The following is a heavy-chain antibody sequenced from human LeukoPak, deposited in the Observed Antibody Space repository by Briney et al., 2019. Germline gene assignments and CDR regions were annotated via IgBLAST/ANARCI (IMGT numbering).Heavy chain of an antibody. V-gene: IGHV3-48*03. CDR2: ISSGAHTI. D-gene: IGHD5-12*01. Sequence: GGSLRLSCAASGFDIKNHEMSWVRQAPGKGLEWISYISSGAHTIHYADSVKGRFTVSRDDAENSLSLQMNSLRADDTSVYYCARSPSNGYDYMDYWGRGTLVTVSS. CDR1: GFDIKNHE. J-gene: IGHJ4*02. CDR3: ARSPSNGYDYMDY.